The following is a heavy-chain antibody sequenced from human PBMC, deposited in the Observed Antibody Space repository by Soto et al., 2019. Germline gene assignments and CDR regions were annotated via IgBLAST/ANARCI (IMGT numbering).Heavy chain of an antibody. V-gene: IGHV1-69*12. J-gene: IGHJ3*02. Sequence: QVQLVQSGAEVKKPGSSVKVSCKASGGTFSSYAISWVRQAPGQGLEWMGGIIPIFGTANYAQKFQGRVTITADESTSTAYMELSSLISEDTAVYYCARETMIVVVTSPNALDIWGQGTMVTVSS. CDR3: ARETMIVVVTSPNALDI. CDR2: IIPIFGTA. CDR1: GGTFSSYA. D-gene: IGHD3-22*01.